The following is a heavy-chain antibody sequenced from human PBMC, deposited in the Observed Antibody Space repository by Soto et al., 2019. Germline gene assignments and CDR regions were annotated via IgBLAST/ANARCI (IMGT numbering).Heavy chain of an antibody. V-gene: IGHV1-69*12. D-gene: IGHD5-12*01. Sequence: QVQLVQSGAEVKKPGSSVKVSCKASGGTFSSYAISWVRQAPGQGLEWMGGIIPIFGTANYAQKFQGRVTITADXXTXTXXMELSSLRSEDTAVYYCAQGYSGYDGYYYYYGMDVWGQGTTVTVSS. CDR3: AQGYSGYDGYYYYYGMDV. CDR1: GGTFSSYA. CDR2: IIPIFGTA. J-gene: IGHJ6*02.